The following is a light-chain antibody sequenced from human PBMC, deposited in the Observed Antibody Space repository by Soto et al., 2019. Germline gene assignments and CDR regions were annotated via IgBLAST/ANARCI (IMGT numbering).Light chain of an antibody. V-gene: IGLV2-11*01. Sequence: QSALTQPHSVSGSPGQSVTISCTGTSNDIGGYNSVSWYQRYPGKAPKLIIYDVTKRPSGVPDRFSGSKSGDTASLTISGLQSEDEAEYYCCSYAGTHTFVIFGAGTQLTVL. CDR1: SNDIGGYNS. CDR3: CSYAGTHTFVI. CDR2: DVT. J-gene: IGLJ2*01.